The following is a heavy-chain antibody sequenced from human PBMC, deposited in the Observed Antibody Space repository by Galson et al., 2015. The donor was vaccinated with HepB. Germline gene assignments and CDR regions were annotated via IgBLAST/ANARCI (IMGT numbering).Heavy chain of an antibody. CDR3: ARVGYGGNSAEYLQH. CDR1: GGTFSSYA. D-gene: IGHD4-23*01. Sequence: SVKVSCKASGGTFSSYAISWVRQAPGQGLEWMGGIIPMFGRPYHAQKFQGRATITADESTSTAYMELSSLKSEDTAVYYCARVGYGGNSAEYLQHWGQGTLITVSS. V-gene: IGHV1-69*13. J-gene: IGHJ1*01. CDR2: IIPMFGRP.